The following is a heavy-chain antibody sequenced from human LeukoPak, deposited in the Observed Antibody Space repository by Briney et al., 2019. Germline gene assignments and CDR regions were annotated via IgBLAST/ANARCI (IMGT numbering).Heavy chain of an antibody. CDR2: ISAYNGNT. V-gene: IGHV1-18*01. D-gene: IGHD6-19*01. CDR1: GYTFTSYG. Sequence: GASVKVSCKASGYTFTSYGISWVRQAPGQGLEWMGWISAYNGNTNYAQKLQGRVTMTTDTSTSTAYMELRSLRSGDTAVYYCARVSEEQWLVTTLGYWGQGTLVTVSS. CDR3: ARVSEEQWLVTTLGY. J-gene: IGHJ4*02.